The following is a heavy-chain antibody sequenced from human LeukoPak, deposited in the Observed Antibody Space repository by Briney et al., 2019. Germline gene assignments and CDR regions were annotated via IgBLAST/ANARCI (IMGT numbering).Heavy chain of an antibody. V-gene: IGHV1-8*01. CDR3: ARGYSCGYGYYMDV. CDR1: GYTFTSYD. D-gene: IGHD5-18*01. CDR2: MNPNSGNT. Sequence: ASVKVSCKASGYTFTSYDINWVRQATGQGLEWMGWMNPNSGNTGYAQKFQGRVTMTRNTSISTAYMELSSLRSEDTAVYYCARGYSCGYGYYMDVWGKGTTVTISS. J-gene: IGHJ6*03.